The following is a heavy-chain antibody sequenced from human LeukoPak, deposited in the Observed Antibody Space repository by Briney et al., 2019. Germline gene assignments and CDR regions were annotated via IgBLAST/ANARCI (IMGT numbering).Heavy chain of an antibody. CDR2: INPNSGGT. V-gene: IGHV1-2*02. D-gene: IGHD5-24*01. CDR1: GYTFTGYY. CDR3: AREGRDGYNYHAFDI. Sequence: SVKVSCKASGYTFTGYYRHWVRHAPVQVLECMGWINPNSGGTNYAQKFQGRVTMTRDTSISTAYMELSRLRSDDTAVYYCAREGRDGYNYHAFDIWGQGTMVTVSS. J-gene: IGHJ3*02.